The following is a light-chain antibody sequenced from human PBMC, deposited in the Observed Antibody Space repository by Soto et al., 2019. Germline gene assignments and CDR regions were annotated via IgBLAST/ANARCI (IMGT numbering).Light chain of an antibody. J-gene: IGLJ1*01. CDR1: SSDVGGYNY. Sequence: QSVLTQPASVSGSPGQSITISCTGTSSDVGGYNYACWYQQHPGKAPKLMIYDVSNRPSGVSNRFSGSKSGNTASLIISGLQAEDEADYYCSSYTTSSTQVFGTGTKLTVL. CDR2: DVS. V-gene: IGLV2-14*01. CDR3: SSYTTSSTQV.